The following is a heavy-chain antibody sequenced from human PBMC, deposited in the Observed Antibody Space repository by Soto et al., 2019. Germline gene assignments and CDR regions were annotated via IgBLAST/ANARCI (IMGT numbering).Heavy chain of an antibody. V-gene: IGHV1-69*01. CDR3: ARGAERLDY. CDR1: GGTFKIHG. Sequence: QVKLVQSGAEVKRPGSSVKVSCKVSGGTFKIHGINWVRQAPGQGLEWMGGIITAYGSTNYAQKFQGRVTITADDSTSTVSMELDSLRSEDTAVYYCARGAERLDYWGQGTQVTVSS. D-gene: IGHD1-26*01. J-gene: IGHJ4*02. CDR2: IITAYGST.